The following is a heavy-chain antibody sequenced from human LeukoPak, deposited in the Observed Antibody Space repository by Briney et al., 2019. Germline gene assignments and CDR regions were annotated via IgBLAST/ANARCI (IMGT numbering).Heavy chain of an antibody. CDR1: GGSISSSSYY. Sequence: PSETLSLTCTVSGGSISSSSYYWGWIRQPPGKGLEWIGSIYYSGSTYYNPSLKSRVTISVDTSKNQFSLKLSSVTAADTAVYYCARVLPLIAAVYNWFDPWGQGTLVTVSS. V-gene: IGHV4-39*07. CDR3: ARVLPLIAAVYNWFDP. J-gene: IGHJ5*02. D-gene: IGHD6-13*01. CDR2: IYYSGST.